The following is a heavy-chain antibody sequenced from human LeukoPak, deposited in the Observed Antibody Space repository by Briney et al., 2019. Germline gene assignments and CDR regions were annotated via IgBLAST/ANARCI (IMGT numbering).Heavy chain of an antibody. CDR3: ATASTVTTERGSVVRAFDI. D-gene: IGHD4-17*01. J-gene: IGHJ3*02. CDR2: MNPSSGNT. CDR1: GYTFTSYD. V-gene: IGHV1-8*01. Sequence: ASVKVSCKASGYTFTSYDINWVRQATGQGLEWMGWMNPSSGNTGYAQKFQGRVTMTRSTSISAAYMELNSLRSEDTAVYYCATASTVTTERGSVVRAFDIWGQGTMVTVSS.